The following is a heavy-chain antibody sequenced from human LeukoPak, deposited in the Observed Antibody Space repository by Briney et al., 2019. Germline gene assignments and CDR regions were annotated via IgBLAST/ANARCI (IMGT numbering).Heavy chain of an antibody. D-gene: IGHD3-10*01. CDR2: IWYDGSNK. CDR1: GFTFSSYG. CDR3: ARVKWFGELNFDY. V-gene: IGHV3-33*01. Sequence: GGSLRLSCAASGFTFSSYGMHWVRQAPGKGLEWVAVIWYDGSNKYYADSVKGRFTISRDNSKNTLYLQMNSLRAKDTAVYYCARVKWFGELNFDYWGQGTLVTVSS. J-gene: IGHJ4*02.